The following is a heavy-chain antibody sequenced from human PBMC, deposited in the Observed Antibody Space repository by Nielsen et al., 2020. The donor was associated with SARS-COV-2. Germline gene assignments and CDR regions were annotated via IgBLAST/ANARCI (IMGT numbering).Heavy chain of an antibody. CDR1: GFTFSSYW. CDR2: IKQDGSEK. D-gene: IGHD6-19*01. J-gene: IGHJ4*02. V-gene: IGHV3-7*03. CDR3: ARVNEWRVDEY. Sequence: GESLKISCAASGFTFSSYWMSRVRQAPGKGLEWVANIKQDGSEKYYVDSVKGRFTISRDNAKNTLYLQMNSLRAEDTAVYYCARVNEWRVDEYWGQGTLVTGSS.